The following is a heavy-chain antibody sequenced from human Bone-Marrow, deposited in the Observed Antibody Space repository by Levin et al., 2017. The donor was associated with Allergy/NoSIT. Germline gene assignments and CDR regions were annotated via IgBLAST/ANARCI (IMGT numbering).Heavy chain of an antibody. J-gene: IGHJ6*02. CDR1: GGTFSSYA. V-gene: IGHV1-69*13. Sequence: SVKVSCKASGGTFSSYAISWVRQAPGQGLEWMGGIIPIFGTANYAQKFQGRVTITADESTSTAYMELSSLRSEDTAVYYCASSTVTTGRMVVTAIGYYYYYGMDGWGQGTTVTVSS. D-gene: IGHD2-21*02. CDR3: ASSTVTTGRMVVTAIGYYYYYGMDG. CDR2: IIPIFGTA.